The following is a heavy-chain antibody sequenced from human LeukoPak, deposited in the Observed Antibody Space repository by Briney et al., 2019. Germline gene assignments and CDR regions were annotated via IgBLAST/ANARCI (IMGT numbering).Heavy chain of an antibody. Sequence: PSETLSLTCTVSGGSISSGSYYWSWIRQHPGKRLGRSGDFLYSGSTYYNPSLKSRVTIPVGTSKNQFSLKLSSVTAADTAVYYCAREGGLGSRTYVDYWGQGTLVTVSS. D-gene: IGHD2-15*01. J-gene: IGHJ4*02. CDR3: AREGGLGSRTYVDY. V-gene: IGHV4-31*03. CDR1: GGSISSGSYY. CDR2: FLYSGST.